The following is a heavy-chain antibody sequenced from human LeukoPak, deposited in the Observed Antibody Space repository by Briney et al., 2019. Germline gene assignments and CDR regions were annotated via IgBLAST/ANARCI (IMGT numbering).Heavy chain of an antibody. Sequence: PGGSLRLSCAASGFTFSSYAMHWVRQAPGKGLEYVSAISGNGGSTYYANSVKGRFTISRDNSKNTLYLQTGSLRAEDMAVYYCARKATGWFDPWGQGTLVTVSS. CDR3: ARKATGWFDP. J-gene: IGHJ5*02. V-gene: IGHV3-64*01. CDR1: GFTFSSYA. D-gene: IGHD5-12*01. CDR2: ISGNGGST.